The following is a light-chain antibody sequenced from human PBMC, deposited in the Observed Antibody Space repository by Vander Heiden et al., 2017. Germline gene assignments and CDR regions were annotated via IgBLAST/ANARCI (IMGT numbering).Light chain of an antibody. CDR1: KLGDKY. CDR2: QDS. Sequence: SYELPQPPSFSVSPGQTASITCSGEKLGDKYACWYQQKAGQSPVLVIYQDSKRPSGIPERFSGSNSGNTATLTISGTQARDEADYYCQAWDSSTVVFGGGTKLTVL. V-gene: IGLV3-1*01. CDR3: QAWDSSTVV. J-gene: IGLJ2*01.